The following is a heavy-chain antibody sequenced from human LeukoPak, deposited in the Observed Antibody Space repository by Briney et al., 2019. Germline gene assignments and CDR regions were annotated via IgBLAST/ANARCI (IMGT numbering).Heavy chain of an antibody. J-gene: IGHJ4*02. D-gene: IGHD3-3*01. CDR2: IYTSGST. CDR1: GGSISSYY. CDR3: ARENYDFWSGAHHFDY. V-gene: IGHV4-4*07. Sequence: SETLSLTCTVSGGSISSYYWSWIRQPAGKGLEWIGRIYTSGSTNYNPSLKSRVTMSVDTSKNQFSLKLSSVTAADTAVYYCARENYDFWSGAHHFDYWGQGTLVTVSS.